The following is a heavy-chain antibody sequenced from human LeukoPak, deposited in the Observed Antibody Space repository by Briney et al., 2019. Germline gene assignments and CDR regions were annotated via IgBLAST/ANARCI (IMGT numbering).Heavy chain of an antibody. V-gene: IGHV3-33*01. CDR3: ARAYYDFWSGYYIPAYYYGMDV. CDR1: GFTFSSYG. J-gene: IGHJ6*02. CDR2: IWYDGSNK. D-gene: IGHD3-3*01. Sequence: GGSLRLSCAASGFTFSSYGMHWVRQAPGKGLEWVAVIWYDGSNKYYADSVKGRFTISRDNSKNTLYLQMNSLSAEDTAVYYCARAYYDFWSGYYIPAYYYGMDVWGQGTTVTVSS.